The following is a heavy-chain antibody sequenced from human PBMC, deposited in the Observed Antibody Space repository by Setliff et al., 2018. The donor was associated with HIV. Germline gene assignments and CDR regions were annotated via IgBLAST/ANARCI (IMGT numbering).Heavy chain of an antibody. J-gene: IGHJ3*01. CDR3: ATGRHYYDSSDYPANPFDV. CDR1: GGLFMNSA. D-gene: IGHD3-22*01. CDR2: IIPIFGTG. V-gene: IGHV1-69*13. Sequence: GASVKVSCKASGGLFMNSAFNWVRQARGQGLELMGSIIPIFGTGNYAQKFQGRVTITADESTSTAYMELRGLRSEDTALYYCATGRHYYDSSDYPANPFDVWGQGTLVTVSS.